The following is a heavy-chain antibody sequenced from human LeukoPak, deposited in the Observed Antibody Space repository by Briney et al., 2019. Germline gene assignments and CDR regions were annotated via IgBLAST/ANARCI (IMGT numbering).Heavy chain of an antibody. CDR2: IYHSGST. Sequence: SETLSLTCTVSGYSISSGYYWGWIRQPPGKGLEWIGSIYHSGSTYYNPSLKSRVTISVDTSKNQFSLKLSSVTAADTAVYYCAREGYSYDTSYDYWGQGTLVTVSS. V-gene: IGHV4-38-2*02. J-gene: IGHJ4*02. D-gene: IGHD5-18*01. CDR1: GYSISSGYY. CDR3: AREGYSYDTSYDY.